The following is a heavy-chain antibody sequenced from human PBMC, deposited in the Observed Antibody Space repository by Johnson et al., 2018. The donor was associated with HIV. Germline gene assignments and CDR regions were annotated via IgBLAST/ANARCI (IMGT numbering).Heavy chain of an antibody. CDR2: INWNGGST. CDR3: ARVLIVVVVAAEIDAFDI. Sequence: VQLVESGGGVVRPGGSLRLSCAASGFTFDDYGMSWVRQAPGKGLEWVSDINWNGGSTGYADSVKGRFTNSRDNAKNSLYLQMISLRAEDTALYYCARVLIVVVVAAEIDAFDIWGQGTMVTVSS. CDR1: GFTFDDYG. J-gene: IGHJ3*02. V-gene: IGHV3-20*04. D-gene: IGHD2-15*01.